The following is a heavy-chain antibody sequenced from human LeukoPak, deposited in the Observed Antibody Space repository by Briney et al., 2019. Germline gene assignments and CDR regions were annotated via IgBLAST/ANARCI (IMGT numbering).Heavy chain of an antibody. D-gene: IGHD3-10*01. CDR3: ARGPLLAPFDY. J-gene: IGHJ4*02. V-gene: IGHV4-30-4*01. CDR2: IYYSGST. Sequence: SETLSLTCTVSGGSISSGGFYWTWIRQPPGKGLEWIGYIYYSGSTYYNPSLKSRVTISVDTSKNQFSLKLSSVTAADTAVYYCARGPLLAPFDYWGQGTLLTVSS. CDR1: GGSISSGGFY.